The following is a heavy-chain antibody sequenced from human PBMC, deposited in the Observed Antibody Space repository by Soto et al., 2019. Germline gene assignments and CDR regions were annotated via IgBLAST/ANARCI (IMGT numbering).Heavy chain of an antibody. CDR2: SRNKANSYTT. V-gene: IGHV3-72*01. CDR3: VRGYNGFDR. Sequence: GGSLRLSCAASGFTFSDRYMDWVRQAPGKGLEWVGRSRNKANSYTTEYAAAVKGRFTISRDELKSSLYLQMESLKTEDTAVYYCVRGYNGFDRWGKGTLVTVSS. D-gene: IGHD2-2*02. CDR1: GFTFSDRY. J-gene: IGHJ4*02.